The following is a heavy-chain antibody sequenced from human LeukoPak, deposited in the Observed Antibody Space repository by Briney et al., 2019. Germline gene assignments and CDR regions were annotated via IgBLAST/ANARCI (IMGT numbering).Heavy chain of an antibody. CDR3: ARGYCSGGGCYSVENWFDP. J-gene: IGHJ5*02. Sequence: ASVKVSCKASGYTFTGYYIFWVRQAPGQGLKWMGRINPNSGGTQYAQEFQGRVTMARDTSISTAYMELSRLRSDDTAVYCCARGYCSGGGCYSVENWFDPWGQGTLVTVSS. CDR2: INPNSGGT. V-gene: IGHV1-2*06. CDR1: GYTFTGYY. D-gene: IGHD2-15*01.